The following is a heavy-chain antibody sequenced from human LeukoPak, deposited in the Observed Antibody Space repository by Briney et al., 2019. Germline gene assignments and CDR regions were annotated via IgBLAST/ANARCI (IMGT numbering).Heavy chain of an antibody. CDR2: IYYSGST. Sequence: PSETLSLTCTVSGGSISSGGYYWSWIRQHPGKGLEWIGYIYYSGSTYYNPSLKSRVTISVDASKIQFSLKLSSVTAADTAVYYCARGGPGRPPLPIVVVPAESAETSYNWFDPWGQETLVTVSS. V-gene: IGHV4-31*03. CDR3: ARGGPGRPPLPIVVVPAESAETSYNWFDP. CDR1: GGSISSGGYY. D-gene: IGHD2-2*01. J-gene: IGHJ5*02.